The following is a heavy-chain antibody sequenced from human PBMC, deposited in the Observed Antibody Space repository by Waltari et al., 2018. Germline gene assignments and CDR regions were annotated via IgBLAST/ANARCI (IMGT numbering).Heavy chain of an antibody. CDR2: IYVGDSET. D-gene: IGHD3-16*02. J-gene: IGHJ3*02. Sequence: EVRLVQSGAEVKKPGESLKISCKGSGDKFSTYGIGWVRQMPGKGLEWMGIIYVGDSETRYSPSFRGQVTMSADKSITTAYLQWSSLKASDTAMYYCARREHDYDYVGGSYRRVIDTFDIWGQGTRVTVSS. CDR1: GDKFSTYG. V-gene: IGHV5-51*03. CDR3: ARREHDYDYVGGSYRRVIDTFDI.